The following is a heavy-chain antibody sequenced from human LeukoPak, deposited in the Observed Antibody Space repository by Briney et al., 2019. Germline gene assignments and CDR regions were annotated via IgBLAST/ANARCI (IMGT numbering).Heavy chain of an antibody. J-gene: IGHJ6*02. CDR2: ISSSSSYI. Sequence: GGSLRLSCAASGFTFSSYSMNWVRQAPGKGLEWVSSISSSSSYIYYADSVKGRFTISRDNAKNSLCLQMNSLRAEDTAVYYCARVWDYYGMDVWGQGTTVTVSS. CDR1: GFTFSSYS. V-gene: IGHV3-21*01. CDR3: ARVWDYYGMDV. D-gene: IGHD3-16*01.